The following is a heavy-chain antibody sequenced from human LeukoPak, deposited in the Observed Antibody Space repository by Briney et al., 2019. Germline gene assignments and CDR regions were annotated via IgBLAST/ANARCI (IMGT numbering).Heavy chain of an antibody. D-gene: IGHD5-12*01. CDR3: ARAQGVATINWIDAFDI. V-gene: IGHV3-11*04. CDR2: ISSSGSTI. CDR1: GFTFSDYY. Sequence: GGSLRLSCAASGFTFSDYYMSWIRQAPGKGLEWVSYISSSGSTIYYADSVKGRFTISRDNAKNSLYLQMNSLRAEDTAVYYCARAQGVATINWIDAFDIWGQGTMVTVSS. J-gene: IGHJ3*02.